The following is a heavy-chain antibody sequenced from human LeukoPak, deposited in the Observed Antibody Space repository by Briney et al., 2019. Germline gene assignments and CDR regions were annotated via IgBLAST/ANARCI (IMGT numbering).Heavy chain of an antibody. D-gene: IGHD6-19*01. CDR1: GGTFSSYA. CDR3: ARDAYSSGWYYFDY. J-gene: IGHJ4*02. Sequence: GASVKVSCKASGGTFSSYAISWVRQAPGQGLEWMGGIIPIFGTANYAQKFQGRVTITADESTSTADMELSRLTSEDTAVYYCARDAYSSGWYYFDYWGQGTPVTVSS. CDR2: IIPIFGTA. V-gene: IGHV1-69*13.